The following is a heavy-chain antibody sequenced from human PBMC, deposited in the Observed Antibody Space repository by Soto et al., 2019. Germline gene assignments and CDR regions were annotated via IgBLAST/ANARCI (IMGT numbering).Heavy chain of an antibody. Sequence: EVQLVESGGGLVQPGGSLRLSCAASGFTFSSYWMHWVRQAPGKGLVWVSRINSDGSSTSYADSVKGRFTISRDNAKNTLYLQMNSLRAEDTAVYYCPRGGGSTTYYDFWSGYYGPDKFDYWGQGPLVTASS. CDR1: GFTFSSYW. J-gene: IGHJ4*02. V-gene: IGHV3-74*01. D-gene: IGHD3-3*01. CDR2: INSDGSST. CDR3: PRGGGSTTYYDFWSGYYGPDKFDY.